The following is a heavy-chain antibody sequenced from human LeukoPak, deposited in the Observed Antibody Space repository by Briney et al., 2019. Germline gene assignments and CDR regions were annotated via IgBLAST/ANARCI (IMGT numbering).Heavy chain of an antibody. D-gene: IGHD1-1*01. CDR1: QFTHTGDY. Sequence: GASVKVSCMASQFTHTGDYMHWVRQAPGQGLEWMGWINPNSGATNYAQNFQGRVTMTRDTSISTAYMELSRLRSDDTAFYHCARTGTPTADWFDPWGQGTLVTVSP. CDR3: ARTGTPTADWFDP. V-gene: IGHV1-2*02. CDR2: INPNSGAT. J-gene: IGHJ5*02.